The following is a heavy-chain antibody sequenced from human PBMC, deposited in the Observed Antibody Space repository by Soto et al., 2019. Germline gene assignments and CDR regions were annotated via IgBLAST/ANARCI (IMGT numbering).Heavy chain of an antibody. J-gene: IGHJ4*02. D-gene: IGHD3-22*01. CDR2: IIPVFGRA. CDR3: ESDATLIVSNRYNFLY. CDR1: GGTFRNHG. Sequence: SVKVSCKPSGGTFRNHGISWVRQAPGQGLGWVGGIIPVFGRAKYAQRFQGRVTITADESTSTAYLELSSLRSGDTAVYYCESDATLIVSNRYNFLYWGQGTRVTVSS. V-gene: IGHV1-69*13.